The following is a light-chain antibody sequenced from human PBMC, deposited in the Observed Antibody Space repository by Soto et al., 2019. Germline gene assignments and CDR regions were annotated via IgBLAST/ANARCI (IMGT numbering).Light chain of an antibody. CDR3: QQYSSFSFT. Sequence: DIQMTQSPSTLSASVGDRVTITCRASQNINDWLAWYQQKPGKAPKLLIYKASSLESGVPSRFSGSGSGTEFTLTISSLQPDDFATYYCQQYSSFSFTFGPGTKVDIK. CDR2: KAS. J-gene: IGKJ3*01. V-gene: IGKV1-5*03. CDR1: QNINDW.